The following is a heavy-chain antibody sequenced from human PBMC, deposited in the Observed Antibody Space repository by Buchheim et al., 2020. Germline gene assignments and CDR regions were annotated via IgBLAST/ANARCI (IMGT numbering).Heavy chain of an antibody. CDR2: IIPIRGIA. D-gene: IGHD3-3*01. V-gene: IGHV1-69*09. Sequence: QVQLVQSGAEVKKPGSSVKVSCKASGCTFSSYSISWVRQAPGQGLEWMGRIIPIRGIANYAQKFQGRVTITADKSTSTAYMELSSLRSEDTPVYYCARKLYSRSGYLLILDYWGQGTL. CDR1: GCTFSSYS. J-gene: IGHJ4*02. CDR3: ARKLYSRSGYLLILDY.